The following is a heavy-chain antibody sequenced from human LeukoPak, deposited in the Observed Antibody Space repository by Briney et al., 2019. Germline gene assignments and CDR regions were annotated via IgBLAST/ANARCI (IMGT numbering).Heavy chain of an antibody. J-gene: IGHJ4*02. D-gene: IGHD6-19*01. V-gene: IGHV1-2*02. CDR3: ARQYGSGVTNIDY. Sequence: ASVKVSCKASGYTFTGYYMHWVRQAPGQGLGWMGWINPNSGGTNYAQKFQGRVTMTRDTSISTAYMELSRLRSDDTAVYYCARQYGSGVTNIDYWGQGTLVTVSS. CDR1: GYTFTGYY. CDR2: INPNSGGT.